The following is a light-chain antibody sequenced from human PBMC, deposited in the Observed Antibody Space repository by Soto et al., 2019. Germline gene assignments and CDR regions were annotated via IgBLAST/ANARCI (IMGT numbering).Light chain of an antibody. V-gene: IGKV1D-16*01. CDR3: QQYNSYPLT. CDR2: DAS. J-gene: IGKJ4*01. CDR1: QGIRNW. Sequence: DIQMTQSPSSLSASVGDRVTITCRASQGIRNWLAWYQQKPEKAPKTLSYDASSLQSGVSSRFSGNGSGTDFTLTITSLQPEDFATYYCQQYNSYPLTFGGGTKVEI.